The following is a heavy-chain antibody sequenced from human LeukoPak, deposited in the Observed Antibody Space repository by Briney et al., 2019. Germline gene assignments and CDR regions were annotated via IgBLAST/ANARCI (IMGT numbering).Heavy chain of an antibody. D-gene: IGHD3-10*01. CDR1: GFTFSSYW. CDR3: ARDTMVRGVIGNWFDP. V-gene: IGHV3-7*04. Sequence: GGSLRLSCAASGFTFSSYWMSWVRQAPGKGLEWVANIKQDGSEKYYVDSVRGRFTISRDNAKNSLYLQMNSLRAEDTAVYYCARDTMVRGVIGNWFDPWGQGTLVTVSS. CDR2: IKQDGSEK. J-gene: IGHJ5*02.